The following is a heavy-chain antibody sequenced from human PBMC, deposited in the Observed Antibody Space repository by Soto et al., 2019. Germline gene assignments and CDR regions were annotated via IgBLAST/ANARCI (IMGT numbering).Heavy chain of an antibody. CDR3: ASQRGYGSLWYFDL. CDR1: GGSISSGDDY. V-gene: IGHV4-30-4*01. Sequence: QVQLQESGPGLVKPSQTLSLTCTVSGGSISSGDDYWSWIRQPPGKGLEWIGYIYYRGSTYYNPSLKSRVTLSVDTSKNPFSLKLSSVTAADTAVYYWASQRGYGSLWYFDLWGRGTLVTVSS. CDR2: IYYRGST. J-gene: IGHJ2*01. D-gene: IGHD3-10*01.